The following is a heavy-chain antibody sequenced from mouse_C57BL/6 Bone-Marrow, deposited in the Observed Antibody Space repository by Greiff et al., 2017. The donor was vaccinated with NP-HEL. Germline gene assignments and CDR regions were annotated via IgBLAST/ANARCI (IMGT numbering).Heavy chain of an antibody. J-gene: IGHJ1*03. CDR2: IYPGDGDT. Sequence: QVQLQQSGAELVKPGASVKISCKASGYAFSSYWMNWVKQRPGKGLEWIGQIYPGDGDTNYNGKFKGKATLTADKSSSTAYMQLSSLTSEDSAVYFCARVPNLLWSYWYFEVWGTGTTVTVSS. D-gene: IGHD2-1*01. CDR3: ARVPNLLWSYWYFEV. V-gene: IGHV1-80*01. CDR1: GYAFSSYW.